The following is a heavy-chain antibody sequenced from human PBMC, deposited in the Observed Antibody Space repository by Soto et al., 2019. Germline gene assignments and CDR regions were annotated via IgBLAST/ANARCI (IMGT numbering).Heavy chain of an antibody. D-gene: IGHD3-9*01. CDR1: GGTVSSYA. J-gene: IGHJ4*02. V-gene: IGHV1-69*01. Sequence: QVQLVRSGAEVKKPGSSVKVSCKASGGTVSSYAIIWVRQAPGHGLEWMGGSIPIFGTTNYAQKFQGRVTITADESTSTAYLEVSSIGYDDTAVYYCAHDHPSSYDILNGYLDYWGQGTLVTVSS. CDR2: SIPIFGTT. CDR3: AHDHPSSYDILNGYLDY.